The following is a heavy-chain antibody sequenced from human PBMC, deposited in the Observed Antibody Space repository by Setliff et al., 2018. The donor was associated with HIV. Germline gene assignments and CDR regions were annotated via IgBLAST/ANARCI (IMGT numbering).Heavy chain of an antibody. Sequence: PSETLSLTCSVSNGSINGYYWTWIRQPPGKGLEWIGYISHTGSTNFNPSLKSRVSMSVDLSKNQFSLHLVSVTAADTAVYFCARVHLYDATAYYSSFESWDPGILVTV. CDR2: ISHTGST. V-gene: IGHV4-59*01. J-gene: IGHJ4*02. D-gene: IGHD2-21*01. CDR3: ARVHLYDATAYYSSFES. CDR1: NGSINGYY.